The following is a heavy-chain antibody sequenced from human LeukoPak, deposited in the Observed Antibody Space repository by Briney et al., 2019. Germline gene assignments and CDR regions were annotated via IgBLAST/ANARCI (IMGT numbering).Heavy chain of an antibody. D-gene: IGHD3-16*02. CDR2: LRYDGSDE. V-gene: IGHV3-30*02. CDR1: GFTFSSYW. Sequence: GGSLRLSCAASGFTFSSYWMSWVRQAPGKGLEWVTFLRYDGSDEYYADSVKGRFTISRDNFKNTVYLQMNSLRDEDTAVYFCAQDGAGRYYFNYWGQGTLVTVSS. CDR3: AQDGAGRYYFNY. J-gene: IGHJ4*02.